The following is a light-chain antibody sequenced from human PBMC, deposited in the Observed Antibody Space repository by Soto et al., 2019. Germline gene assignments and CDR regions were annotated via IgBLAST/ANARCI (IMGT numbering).Light chain of an antibody. V-gene: IGLV2-23*01. CDR1: SSDVGSYNL. J-gene: IGLJ3*02. Sequence: QSALTQPASVSGPPGQLITISCTGTSSDVGSYNLVSWYQQHPGKAPKVMIYEGSKRPSGVSNRFSGSKSGNTASLTISGLQAEDEADYYCCSYAGSSTWVFGGGTKLTVL. CDR3: CSYAGSSTWV. CDR2: EGS.